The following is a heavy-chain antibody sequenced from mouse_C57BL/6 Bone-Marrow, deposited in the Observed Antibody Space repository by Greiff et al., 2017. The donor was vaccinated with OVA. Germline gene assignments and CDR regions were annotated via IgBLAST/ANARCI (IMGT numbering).Heavy chain of an antibody. J-gene: IGHJ3*01. CDR2: IDPSDSYT. CDR3: ARKLRRGGFAY. V-gene: IGHV1-59*01. Sequence: QVQLKQPGAELVRPGTSVKLSCKASGYTFTSYWMHWVKQRPGQGLEWIGVIDPSDSYTNYNQKFKGKATLTVDTSSSTAYMQLSSLTSEDSAVYYCARKLRRGGFAYWGQGTLVTVSA. D-gene: IGHD2-4*01. CDR1: GYTFTSYW.